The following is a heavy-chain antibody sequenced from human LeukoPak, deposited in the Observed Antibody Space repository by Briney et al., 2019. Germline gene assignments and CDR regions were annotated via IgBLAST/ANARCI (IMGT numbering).Heavy chain of an antibody. D-gene: IGHD4-17*01. CDR1: GGSFSGYY. CDR2: INHSGST. V-gene: IGHV4-34*01. J-gene: IGHJ5*02. CDR3: ARGLYYGDYRFDP. Sequence: PSETLSLTCAVYGGSFSGYYWSWIRQPPGKGLEWIGEINHSGSTNYNPSLKSRVTISVDTSKNQFSLKLSSVTAADTAVYYCARGLYYGDYRFDPWGQGTLVTVSS.